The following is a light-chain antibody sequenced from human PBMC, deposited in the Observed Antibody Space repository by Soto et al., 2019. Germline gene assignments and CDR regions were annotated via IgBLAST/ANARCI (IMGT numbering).Light chain of an antibody. Sequence: QSALTQPASVSGSPGQSITISCTGTSSDVGGYNYVSWYQQHPGKAPKLMIYDVSNRPSGVSNRFSGSKSSNTASLTISGLQAEDEADYYCSSSTSSSTLFGTGTKLTVL. CDR1: SSDVGGYNY. CDR3: SSSTSSSTL. J-gene: IGLJ1*01. CDR2: DVS. V-gene: IGLV2-14*01.